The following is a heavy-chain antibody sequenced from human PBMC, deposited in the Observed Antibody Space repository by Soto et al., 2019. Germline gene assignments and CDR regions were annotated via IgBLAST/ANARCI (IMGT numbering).Heavy chain of an antibody. D-gene: IGHD3-9*01. V-gene: IGHV3-30*18. J-gene: IGHJ4*02. Sequence: GGSLRLSCAASGFTFSSYGMHWVRQAPGKGLEWVAVISYDGSNKYYADSVKGRFTISRDNSKNTLYLQMNSLRAEDTAVYYCAKDDPAPYDILTGYSDYWGQGTLVTVSS. CDR3: AKDDPAPYDILTGYSDY. CDR2: ISYDGSNK. CDR1: GFTFSSYG.